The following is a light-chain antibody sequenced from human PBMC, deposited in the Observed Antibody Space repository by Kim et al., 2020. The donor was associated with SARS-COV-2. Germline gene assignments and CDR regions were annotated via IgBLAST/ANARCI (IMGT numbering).Light chain of an antibody. CDR1: QSIREW. V-gene: IGKV1-5*03. CDR3: QQYSDYPYT. CDR2: KAS. Sequence: ASVRDRVTLPCRASQSIREWLAWYQQQPGKAPTLLIYKASNLQSGVPSRFSASGSGTAFTLTINSLQPDDFATYYCQQYSDYPYTFGQGTKLEI. J-gene: IGKJ2*01.